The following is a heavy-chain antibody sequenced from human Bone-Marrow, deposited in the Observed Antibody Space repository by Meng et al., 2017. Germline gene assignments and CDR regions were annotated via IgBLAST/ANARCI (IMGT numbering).Heavy chain of an antibody. Sequence: QGQLQESGPGLVKPSPTLSRTCTVSGGSISSGNHYWSWIRQHPGKGLEYIGYIYYSGSTYYNPSLKSRVIISVDTSKNQFSLRLNSVTAADTAVYYCASLYGDSSVWYLDLWGRGTLVTVSS. D-gene: IGHD4-17*01. CDR3: ASLYGDSSVWYLDL. CDR1: GGSISSGNHY. V-gene: IGHV4-31*03. CDR2: IYYSGST. J-gene: IGHJ2*01.